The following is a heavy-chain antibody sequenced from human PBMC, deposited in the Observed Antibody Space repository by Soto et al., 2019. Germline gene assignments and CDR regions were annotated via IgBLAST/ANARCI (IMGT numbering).Heavy chain of an antibody. Sequence: QVQLVQSGTEVQKPGASVKVSCKASGYTFTSYGISWVRQAPGQGLEWMGWISAYDGKTNYAQKLQGRVTMTTDTSTSTAYMELRSLRSDDTAVYYCARVRWELTEWVSFDIWGQGTMVTVSS. V-gene: IGHV1-18*01. CDR1: GYTFTSYG. CDR3: ARVRWELTEWVSFDI. D-gene: IGHD1-26*01. CDR2: ISAYDGKT. J-gene: IGHJ3*02.